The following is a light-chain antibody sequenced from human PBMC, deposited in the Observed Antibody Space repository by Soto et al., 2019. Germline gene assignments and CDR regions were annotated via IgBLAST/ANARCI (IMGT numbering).Light chain of an antibody. V-gene: IGKV3-20*01. CDR2: GAS. CDR3: QHYDDSVHT. CDR1: QSISSNF. J-gene: IGKJ4*01. Sequence: EIVLTQSPGTLSLSPGERATFSCRDGQSISSNFLAWYQQKSGQTPRLLIYGASTRASGITDRFSSSGSGTYFTHTISRLEPEDFAVYYCQHYDDSVHTFGGDTEVEIK.